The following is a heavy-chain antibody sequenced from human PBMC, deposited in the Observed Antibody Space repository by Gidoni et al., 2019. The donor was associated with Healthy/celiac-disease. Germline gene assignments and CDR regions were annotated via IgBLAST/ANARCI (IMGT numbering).Heavy chain of an antibody. J-gene: IGHJ4*02. D-gene: IGHD3-3*01. Sequence: QVQLVQSGTELKKPGASVQVSCNASGYTFTRYGISWVRQAPGQGLEWMGWISAYTGNTNYAQKLQGRVTMTTDTSTSTAYMELRSLRSDDTAVYYCARGGDFWSYFDDWGQGTLVTVSS. CDR3: ARGGDFWSYFDD. CDR1: GYTFTRYG. CDR2: ISAYTGNT. V-gene: IGHV1-18*04.